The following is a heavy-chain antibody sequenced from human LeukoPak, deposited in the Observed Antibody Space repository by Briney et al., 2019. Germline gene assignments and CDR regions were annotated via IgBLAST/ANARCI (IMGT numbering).Heavy chain of an antibody. CDR1: GFTFSSYG. J-gene: IGHJ3*02. CDR3: ARVGEKAATAPNGAYDGFDI. CDR2: IWYDGSNK. D-gene: IGHD2-21*02. Sequence: GRSLRLSCAASGFTFSSYGMNWVRQAPGKGLEWVAIIWYDGSNKYYADSVKGRFTISRDNSKNTLYLQMNILRVEDTAVYYCARVGEKAATAPNGAYDGFDIWGQGTKVTVSS. V-gene: IGHV3-33*01.